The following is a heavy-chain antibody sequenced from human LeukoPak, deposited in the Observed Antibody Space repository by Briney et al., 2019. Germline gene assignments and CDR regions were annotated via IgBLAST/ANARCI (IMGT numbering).Heavy chain of an antibody. CDR1: DGSNSSYY. J-gene: IGHJ4*02. V-gene: IGHV4-59*08. CDR2: VFYSGST. Sequence: PSETLSLTCTVSDGSNSSYYWSWIRQPPGKGLEWIGYVFYSGSTNSYPSLKSRVTFSVDTSKNQLSLKLRSVTAADTALYYCARHYGGYSYGIFDYWGQGTLVTVSS. D-gene: IGHD5-18*01. CDR3: ARHYGGYSYGIFDY.